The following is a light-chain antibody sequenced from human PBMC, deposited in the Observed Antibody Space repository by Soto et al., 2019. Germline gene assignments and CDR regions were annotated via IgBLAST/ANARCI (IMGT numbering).Light chain of an antibody. J-gene: IGKJ1*01. CDR1: QSVTTS. Sequence: EIVMTQSPATVSGSPGEGATLSCRASQSVTTSVAWYQQKPGQAPKLLIYAASTRAKGISDRCSGSGSGTEFTLAISGLQSEDFAVYYCQQYIFRPWTCGQGTKVDIK. CDR3: QQYIFRPWT. V-gene: IGKV3-15*01. CDR2: AAS.